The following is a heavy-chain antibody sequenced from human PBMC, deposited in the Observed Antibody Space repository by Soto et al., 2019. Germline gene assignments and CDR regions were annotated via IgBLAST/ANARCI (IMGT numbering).Heavy chain of an antibody. D-gene: IGHD4-17*01. Sequence: EVQVVESGGGWEQPGGSLRLSCAASGFTFSAYSMIWVRQAPGKGLEWVSYISSSSSPIYYADSVKGRFTISRDNAKNSLYLQMNSLRAEDTAVYYCAIRSFTVREWDFDLWGRGTLVTVSS. CDR2: ISSSSSPI. CDR1: GFTFSAYS. CDR3: AIRSFTVREWDFDL. J-gene: IGHJ2*01. V-gene: IGHV3-48*01.